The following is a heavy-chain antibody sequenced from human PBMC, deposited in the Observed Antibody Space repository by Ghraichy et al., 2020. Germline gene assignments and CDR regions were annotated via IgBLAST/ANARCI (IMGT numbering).Heavy chain of an antibody. D-gene: IGHD5-24*01. V-gene: IGHV3-7*01. CDR3: ARDWRDGYDMIGDY. Sequence: GESLNISCVASGFAFSSHYMSWVRQAPGKGPEWVANIKGDGNEINYVDSVRGRFIISRDNAKNSLFLQMNSLRAEDTAMYYCARDWRDGYDMIGDYWGQGTLVTVSP. CDR2: IKGDGNEI. J-gene: IGHJ4*02. CDR1: GFAFSSHY.